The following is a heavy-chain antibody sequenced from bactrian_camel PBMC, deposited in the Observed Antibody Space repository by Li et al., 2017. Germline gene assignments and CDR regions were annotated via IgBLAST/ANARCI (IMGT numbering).Heavy chain of an antibody. D-gene: IGHD6*01. CDR3: KTQPLVKAGCDY. J-gene: IGHJ4*01. CDR2: IDTRGGSI. Sequence: HVQLVESGGGSVQAGGSLRLSCEASGYMFSVWCMAWFRQAPGKEREGVARIDTRGGSILIADSVKGRFTVSQDKATDTVHLQMNSLKPEDTAVYSCKTQPLVKAGCDYSGQGTQVTVS. V-gene: IGHV3S53*01. CDR1: GYMFSVWC.